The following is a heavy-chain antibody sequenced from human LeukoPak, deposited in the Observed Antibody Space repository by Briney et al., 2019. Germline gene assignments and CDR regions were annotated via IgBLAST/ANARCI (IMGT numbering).Heavy chain of an antibody. J-gene: IGHJ4*02. CDR2: IRYDGSNK. CDR3: AKDSVSSGYYGD. Sequence: PAVTLRFSCAASGFTFSSYGMHWVRQAPGKGLEWVAFIRYDGSNKYYADSVKGRFTISRDNSKNTLYLQMNSLRAEDTAVYYCAKDSVSSGYYGDWGQGSLVTVPS. D-gene: IGHD3-22*01. CDR1: GFTFSSYG. V-gene: IGHV3-30*02.